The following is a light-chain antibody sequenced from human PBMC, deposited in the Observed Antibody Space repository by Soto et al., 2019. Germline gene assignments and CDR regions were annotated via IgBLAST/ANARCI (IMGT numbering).Light chain of an antibody. CDR2: AAS. CDR3: QQSYSSPPT. Sequence: IPMTPTPSSLFFYFESSVINTFXASQSISNHLNWYQQKPGKAPKLLIFAASSLQSGVPSRFSGSRSGPDFTLTISSLQPEDFATYYCQQSYSSPPTFGQGTKV. J-gene: IGKJ1*01. CDR1: QSISNH. V-gene: IGKV1-39*01.